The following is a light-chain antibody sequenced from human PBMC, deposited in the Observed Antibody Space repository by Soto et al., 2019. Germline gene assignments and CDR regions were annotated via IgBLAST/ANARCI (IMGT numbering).Light chain of an antibody. Sequence: DIQMTQSPSSLSASVGDRVTITCRASQSISSYLNWYQQKPGKAPKLLIYAASSLQSGVPSRFSGGGSGTDFTPTISSLQPGDFATYYCQQSYSTPRTGGQGTKVDI. CDR1: QSISSY. V-gene: IGKV1-39*01. CDR2: AAS. CDR3: QQSYSTPRT. J-gene: IGKJ2*02.